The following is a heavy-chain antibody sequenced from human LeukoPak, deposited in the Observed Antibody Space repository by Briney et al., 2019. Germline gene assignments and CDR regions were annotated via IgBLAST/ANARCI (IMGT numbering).Heavy chain of an antibody. Sequence: ASVKVSCKASGYTFTSYGISWVRQAPGQGLEWMGWISAYNGNTNYAQKLQGRVTMTTDTSTSTAYIELRSLRSDDTAVYYCARIRSDWYYYYYMDVWGKGTTVTVSS. CDR2: ISAYNGNT. J-gene: IGHJ6*03. CDR1: GYTFTSYG. CDR3: ARIRSDWYYYYYMDV. V-gene: IGHV1-18*01. D-gene: IGHD3-3*01.